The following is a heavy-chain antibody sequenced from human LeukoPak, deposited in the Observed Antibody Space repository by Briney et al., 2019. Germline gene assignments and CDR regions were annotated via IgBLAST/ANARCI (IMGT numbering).Heavy chain of an antibody. J-gene: IGHJ4*02. V-gene: IGHV1-18*01. Sequence: ASVKVSCTTSGYTLTTYGITWVRQAPGKGLEWMGWISAYNGNIDYAQNLQGRVTMTTDTSTSTAYMELRSLRSDDTAVYYCTIMTHCTGGTCYSYDHWGQGTMVAVSS. CDR3: TIMTHCTGGTCYSYDH. CDR1: GYTLTTYG. CDR2: ISAYNGNI. D-gene: IGHD2-15*01.